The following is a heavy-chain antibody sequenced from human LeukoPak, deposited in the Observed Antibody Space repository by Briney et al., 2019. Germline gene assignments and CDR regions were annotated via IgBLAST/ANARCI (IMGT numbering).Heavy chain of an antibody. D-gene: IGHD3-22*01. V-gene: IGHV3-21*01. J-gene: IGHJ4*02. Sequence: TGGSLRLSCAASGFTFSSYSMNWVRQAPGKGLEWVSSISSSRSYINYADSVKGRFTISRDNAKNSLYLQMNSLRAEDTAAYYCARDQRTGYYDSSGYRGGSDYWCQGTLVTVSS. CDR1: GFTFSSYS. CDR3: ARDQRTGYYDSSGYRGGSDY. CDR2: ISSSRSYI.